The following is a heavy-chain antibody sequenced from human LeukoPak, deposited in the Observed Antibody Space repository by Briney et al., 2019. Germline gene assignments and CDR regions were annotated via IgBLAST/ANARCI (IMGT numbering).Heavy chain of an antibody. CDR2: ISGSGGGT. Sequence: GGSLRLSCAASGFTFSSYAMSWVRQAPGKGMEWVSAISGSGGGTYYADSVKDRFTISRDYSNNTLYLQMNSLRADDTAVYYCAKVASADAQARLNYWGQGTLVTVSS. CDR3: AKVASADAQARLNY. D-gene: IGHD6-19*01. J-gene: IGHJ4*02. V-gene: IGHV3-23*01. CDR1: GFTFSSYA.